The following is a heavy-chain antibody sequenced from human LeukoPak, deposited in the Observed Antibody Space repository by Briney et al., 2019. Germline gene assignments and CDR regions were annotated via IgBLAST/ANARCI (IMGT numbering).Heavy chain of an antibody. V-gene: IGHV3-30*04. D-gene: IGHD1-26*01. CDR3: AGGGGGYSGSYYGY. Sequence: GRSLRLSCAASGFTFSSYAMHWVRQAPGKGLEWVAVISYDGSNKYYADSVKGRFTISRDNSKNTLYLQMNSLRAEDTAVCYCAGGGGGYSGSYYGYWGQGTLVTVSS. CDR1: GFTFSSYA. CDR2: ISYDGSNK. J-gene: IGHJ4*02.